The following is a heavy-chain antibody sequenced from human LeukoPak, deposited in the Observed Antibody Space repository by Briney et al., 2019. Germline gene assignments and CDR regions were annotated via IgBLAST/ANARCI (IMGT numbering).Heavy chain of an antibody. CDR2: IYYSGST. V-gene: IGHV4-59*01. J-gene: IGHJ2*01. CDR3: ARDYPSGSYHLECFDL. CDR1: GGSISSYY. D-gene: IGHD1-26*01. Sequence: SETLSLTCTVSGGSISSYYWSWIRQPPGKGLEWIGYIYYSGSTNYNPSLKSRVTISVDTSKNQFSLKLSSVTAADTAVYYCARDYPSGSYHLECFDLWGRGTLVTVSS.